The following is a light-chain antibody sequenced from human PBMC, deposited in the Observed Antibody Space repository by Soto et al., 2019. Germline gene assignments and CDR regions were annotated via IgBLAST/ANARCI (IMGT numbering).Light chain of an antibody. CDR1: QSLSSNF. CDR2: DSS. Sequence: EIVLTQSPATLSLSPGERATLSGRASQSLSSNFLAWYQQKPGQPPRLLIYDSSTRATGFPDRFSGSGSGTDFTLTISSLQPDDFATYYCQQYNSYWTFGQGTKVDIK. V-gene: IGKV3D-7*01. J-gene: IGKJ1*01. CDR3: QQYNSYWT.